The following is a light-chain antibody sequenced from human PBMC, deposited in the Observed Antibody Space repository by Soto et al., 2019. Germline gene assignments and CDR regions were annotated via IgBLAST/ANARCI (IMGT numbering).Light chain of an antibody. J-gene: IGKJ4*01. CDR3: QQSHSTLSWT. CDR1: QSISSY. Sequence: DIQMTQSPSSLSASVGDRVTITCRASQSISSYLSWYQQKPGKAPKLLIYAASSLQSGVPSRFSGSGSGTDFTLTIISLQPEDFATYYCQQSHSTLSWTFGGGTKVDIK. CDR2: AAS. V-gene: IGKV1-39*01.